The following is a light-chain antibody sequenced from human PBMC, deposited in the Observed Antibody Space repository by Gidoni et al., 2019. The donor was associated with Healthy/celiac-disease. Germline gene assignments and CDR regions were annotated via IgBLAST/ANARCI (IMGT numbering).Light chain of an antibody. CDR1: SSDVGGSNY. J-gene: IGLJ1*01. V-gene: IGLV2-14*01. CDR3: SSYTSSSTPV. CDR2: DVS. Sequence: QSALTQPASVSGSHGQSITISCTGTSSDVGGSNYVSWYPQHPGKAPKLMIYDVSNRPSGVANRFSGSKSGNTASLTISGLQAEDEAYYYCSSYTSSSTPVFGTGTKVTVL.